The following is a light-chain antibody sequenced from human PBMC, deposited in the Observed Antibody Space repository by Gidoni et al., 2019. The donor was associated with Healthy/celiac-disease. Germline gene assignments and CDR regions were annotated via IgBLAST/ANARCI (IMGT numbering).Light chain of an antibody. CDR2: LGS. V-gene: IGKV2-28*01. CDR3: MQALQTPPWT. J-gene: IGKJ1*01. Sequence: VLTQSPLSLPVTPGEPASISCRSSQSLLHSNGYNYLDWYLQKPGQSPQLLIYLGSNRASGGPDRFSGSGSGTDFTLKISRVEAEDVGVYYCMQALQTPPWTFGQGTKVEIK. CDR1: QSLLHSNGYNY.